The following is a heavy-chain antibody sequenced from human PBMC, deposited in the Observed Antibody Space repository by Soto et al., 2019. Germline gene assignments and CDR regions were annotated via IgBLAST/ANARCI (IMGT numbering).Heavy chain of an antibody. D-gene: IGHD2-21*01. CDR2: ISDIGST. CDR3: ARGLHRGWFDP. Sequence: QVHVQESGPGLVKPSGTLSLTCAVSGVSISNNNWWAWVRQSPEKGLEWIGEISDIGSTNYNPSLKSRVLISVDNSKNQLSMELTFVTAAATAVYYCARGLHRGWFDPWGQGTLVTVSS. CDR1: GVSISNNNW. J-gene: IGHJ5*02. V-gene: IGHV4-4*02.